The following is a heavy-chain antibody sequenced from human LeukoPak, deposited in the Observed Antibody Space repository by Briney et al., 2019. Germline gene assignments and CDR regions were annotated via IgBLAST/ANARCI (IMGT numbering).Heavy chain of an antibody. V-gene: IGHV4-39*01. D-gene: IGHD3-9*01. CDR1: GGSISSSSYY. J-gene: IGHJ5*02. CDR2: IYDSGST. CDR3: ARKYYDILTGYYYFNWFDP. Sequence: SETLSLTCTVSGGSISSSSYYWGWIRQPPGKGLEWIGSIYDSGSTYYNPSLKSRVTISVDTSKNQFSLKLSSVTAADTDVYYCARKYYDILTGYYYFNWFDPWGQGTLVTVSS.